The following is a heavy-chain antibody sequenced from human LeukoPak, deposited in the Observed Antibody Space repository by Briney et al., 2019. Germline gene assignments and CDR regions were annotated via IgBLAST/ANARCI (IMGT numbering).Heavy chain of an antibody. CDR3: ARQQWLLLVWMGSFDR. J-gene: IGHJ4*02. Sequence: GRSLRLSCAASGFTFSSYAMHWVRQAPGKGLEWVAVISYNGNNKYYADSVKGRFTISRDNSKNTLYLQMNSLRTEDTAVYHCARQQWLLLVWMGSFDRWGQGTLVTVSS. D-gene: IGHD2-21*02. CDR1: GFTFSSYA. V-gene: IGHV3-30-3*01. CDR2: ISYNGNNK.